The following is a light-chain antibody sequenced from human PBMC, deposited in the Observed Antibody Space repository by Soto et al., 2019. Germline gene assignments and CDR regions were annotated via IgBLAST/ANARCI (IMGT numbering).Light chain of an antibody. CDR3: MQALQSLRT. CDR2: LGS. V-gene: IGKV2-28*01. Sequence: DILITQYPISLLYTPGLQASISRFSKQVLLHSTGKNYLDWFLQKPGQSPQLLIYLGSNRASWVPDRFSGSGSGTNFTLKCSRVEAEDVWVYYCMQALQSLRTCGRGTKVDI. CDR1: QVLLHSTGKNY. J-gene: IGKJ1*01.